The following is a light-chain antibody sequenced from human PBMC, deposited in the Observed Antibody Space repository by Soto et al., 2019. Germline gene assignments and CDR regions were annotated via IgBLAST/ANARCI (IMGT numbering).Light chain of an antibody. CDR3: QQYNSYSCS. V-gene: IGKV1-5*03. J-gene: IGKJ2*03. CDR1: QNINTW. CDR2: KVS. Sequence: DIQMTQSPSALSASVGDRVTITCRASQNINTWLAWYQQKPGKAPNLLIYKVSSLKGGVPSRFSGSGSGTEFTLTISSLQPDDFATYYCQQYNSYSCSFGQGTKLEIK.